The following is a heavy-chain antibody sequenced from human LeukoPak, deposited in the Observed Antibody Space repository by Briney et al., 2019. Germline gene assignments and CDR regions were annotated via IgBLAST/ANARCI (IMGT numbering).Heavy chain of an antibody. CDR2: ISSRSSYI. CDR3: ARGPALLWFGELSY. CDR1: GFTFSNYS. V-gene: IGHV3-21*01. J-gene: IGHJ4*02. D-gene: IGHD3-10*01. Sequence: GGSLRLSCAASGFTFSNYSMNWARQAPGKGLEWVSSISSRSSYIYYADSVKGRFTISRDNAKNSLYLQMNSLRAEDTAVYYCARGPALLWFGELSYWGQGTLVTVSS.